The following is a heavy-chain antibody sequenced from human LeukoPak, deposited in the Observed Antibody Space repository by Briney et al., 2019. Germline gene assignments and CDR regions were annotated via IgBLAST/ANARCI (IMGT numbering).Heavy chain of an antibody. J-gene: IGHJ4*02. Sequence: GGSLRLSCAASGFTLSTYSMNWVRQAPGKGLEWVSSISGSSIYIYYADSVKGRFTISRDNAKNSLYLQMNSLRAEDTAVYYCARDPPYYYSSGYYYDYWGQGTLVPVSS. V-gene: IGHV3-21*01. CDR3: ARDPPYYYSSGYYYDY. CDR1: GFTLSTYS. D-gene: IGHD3-22*01. CDR2: ISGSSIYI.